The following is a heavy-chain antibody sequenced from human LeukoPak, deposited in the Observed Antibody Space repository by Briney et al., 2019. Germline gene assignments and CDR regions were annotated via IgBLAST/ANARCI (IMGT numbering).Heavy chain of an antibody. CDR1: EFTFSNYA. Sequence: GGSLRLSCAASEFTFSNYAMHWVRQAPGKGLEWVAVISYDGSNKYYADSVKGRFTISRDNSKNTLYLQMNSLRPEDTALYYCARVSERLLPSFKWFDPWGQGTLVTVSS. CDR2: ISYDGSNK. D-gene: IGHD2-21*02. CDR3: ARVSERLLPSFKWFDP. V-gene: IGHV3-30-3*01. J-gene: IGHJ5*02.